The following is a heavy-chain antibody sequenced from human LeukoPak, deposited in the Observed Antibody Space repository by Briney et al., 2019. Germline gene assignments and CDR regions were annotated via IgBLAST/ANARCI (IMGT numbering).Heavy chain of an antibody. Sequence: GGSLRLSCAASGFTFSSYSMNWVRQAPGKGLEWVSSISSSSYIYYADSVKGRFTISRDNSKNTLYLQMNSLRAEDTAVYYCAKASAMIVVVSKHFDYWGQGTLVTVSS. J-gene: IGHJ4*02. CDR2: ISSSSYI. CDR1: GFTFSSYS. CDR3: AKASAMIVVVSKHFDY. V-gene: IGHV3-21*04. D-gene: IGHD3-22*01.